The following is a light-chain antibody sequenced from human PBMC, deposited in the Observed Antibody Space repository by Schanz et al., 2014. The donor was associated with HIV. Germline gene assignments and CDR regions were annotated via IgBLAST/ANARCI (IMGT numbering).Light chain of an antibody. V-gene: IGLV2-14*03. CDR3: CSFAGTIWV. CDR1: SSDVGGYDV. CDR2: DVT. J-gene: IGLJ3*02. Sequence: QSALTQPASVSGSPGQSITISCTGTSSDVGGYDVVSWYQQHPDKAPKLIIYDVTTRPSGISYRFSGSKSGNTASLTISGLQAEDEAYYYCCSFAGTIWVFGGGTKLTVL.